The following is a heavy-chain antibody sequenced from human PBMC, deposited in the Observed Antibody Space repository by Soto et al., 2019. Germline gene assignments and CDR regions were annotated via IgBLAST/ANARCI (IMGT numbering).Heavy chain of an antibody. CDR1: GASINSNVHY. V-gene: IGHV4-39*01. CDR2: VFYTGSP. Sequence: PSETLSLTCTVSGASINSNVHYWGWVRQSPGKGLEWIASVFYTGSPYHNPSLESRVSISVDTSDNQFSLKVTSVTAADTGIYYCARHPFGGYAFDSWGQGTLVTVSS. J-gene: IGHJ4*02. D-gene: IGHD3-16*01. CDR3: ARHPFGGYAFDS.